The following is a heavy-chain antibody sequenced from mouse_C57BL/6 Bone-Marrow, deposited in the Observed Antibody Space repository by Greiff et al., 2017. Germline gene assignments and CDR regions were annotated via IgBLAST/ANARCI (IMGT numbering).Heavy chain of an antibody. CDR1: GYAFSSYW. CDR3: ARDWDYFDY. Sequence: VQLQQSGAELVQPGDSVKISCKVSGYAFSSYWLNWVKQRPGKGLEWIGQIYPGDVDSNYNGTLKGKATLSADKSSSTAYLQLSSLTSEDCAVYFCARDWDYFDYWGQGTTLTVSS. CDR2: IYPGDVDS. V-gene: IGHV1-80*01. D-gene: IGHD4-1*01. J-gene: IGHJ2*01.